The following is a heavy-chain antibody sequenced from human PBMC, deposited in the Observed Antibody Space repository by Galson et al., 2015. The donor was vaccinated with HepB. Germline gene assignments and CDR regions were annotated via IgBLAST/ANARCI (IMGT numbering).Heavy chain of an antibody. CDR3: AKGDILTGYYIERKRAEYFQH. J-gene: IGHJ1*01. CDR1: GFTFSSYA. V-gene: IGHV3-23*01. CDR2: ISGSGGST. D-gene: IGHD3-9*01. Sequence: SLRPSCAASGFTFSSYAMSWVRQAPGKGLEWVSAISGSGGSTYYADSVKGRFTISRDNSKNTLYLQMNSLRAEDTAVYYCAKGDILTGYYIERKRAEYFQHWGQGTLVTVSS.